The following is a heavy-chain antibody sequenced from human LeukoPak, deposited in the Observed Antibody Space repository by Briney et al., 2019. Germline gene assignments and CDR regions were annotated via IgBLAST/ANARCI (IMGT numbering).Heavy chain of an antibody. D-gene: IGHD3-16*02. J-gene: IGHJ1*01. V-gene: IGHV3-11*01. CDR1: GFTFSDYY. CDR2: ISSSGSTI. Sequence: PGGSLRLSCAASGFTFSDYYMSWIRQAPGKGLEWVSYISSSGSTIYYADSVKGRFTISRDNAKNSLYLQMNSLRAEDTAVYYCASVAYVWGSYRTQKYFQHWGQGTLVTVSS. CDR3: ASVAYVWGSYRTQKYFQH.